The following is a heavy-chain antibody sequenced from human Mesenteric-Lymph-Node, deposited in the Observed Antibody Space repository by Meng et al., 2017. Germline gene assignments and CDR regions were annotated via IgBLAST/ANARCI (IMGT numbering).Heavy chain of an antibody. J-gene: IGHJ4*02. CDR2: ISSSSSYI. D-gene: IGHD6-13*01. CDR3: ARDVAAGTWLVHTIDY. Sequence: GESLKISCAASGSTFSSYSMNWVRQAPGKGLEWVSSISSSSSYIYYADSVKGRFTISRDNAKNSLYLQMNSLRAEDTAVYYCARDVAAGTWLVHTIDYWGQGTLVTVSS. V-gene: IGHV3-21*01. CDR1: GSTFSSYS.